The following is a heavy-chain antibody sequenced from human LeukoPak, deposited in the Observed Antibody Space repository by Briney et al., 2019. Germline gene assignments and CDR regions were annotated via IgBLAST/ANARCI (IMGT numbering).Heavy chain of an antibody. CDR2: ITTSDGNT. Sequence: GGSLRLSCAASGFTFNNYAMHWVRQAPGKGLEWVSTITTSDGNTYYADSVKGRFTVSRDNSKNTLFLQMNSLRAEDTAVYYCAKDGGLWVSAHWGDSWGRGTLVTVSS. V-gene: IGHV3-23*01. CDR3: AKDGGLWVSAHWGDS. J-gene: IGHJ4*02. CDR1: GFTFNNYA. D-gene: IGHD7-27*01.